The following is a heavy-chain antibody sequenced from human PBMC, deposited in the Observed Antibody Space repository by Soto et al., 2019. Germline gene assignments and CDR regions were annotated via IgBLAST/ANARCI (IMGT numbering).Heavy chain of an antibody. Sequence: PGGSLRLSCAASGFTFSSYAMHWVRQAPGKGLEWVAVISYDGSNKYYADSVKGRFTISRDNSKNTLYLQMNSLRAEDTAVYYWARWYSLNGMDVWGQGTTVTVSS. CDR2: ISYDGSNK. CDR1: GFTFSSYA. CDR3: ARWYSLNGMDV. J-gene: IGHJ6*02. V-gene: IGHV3-30-3*01. D-gene: IGHD2-21*01.